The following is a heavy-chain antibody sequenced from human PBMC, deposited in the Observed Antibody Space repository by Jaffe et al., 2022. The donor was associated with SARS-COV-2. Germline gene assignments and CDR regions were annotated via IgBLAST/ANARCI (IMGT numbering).Heavy chain of an antibody. CDR3: ARDLAGRYYYYGMDV. Sequence: QVQLVESGGGVVQPGRSLRLSCAASGFTFSSYAMHWVRQAPGKGLEWVAVISYDGSNKYYADSVKGRFTISRDNSKNTLYLQMNSLRAEDTAVYYCARDLAGRYYYYGMDVWGQGTTVTVSS. V-gene: IGHV3-30-3*01. D-gene: IGHD6-19*01. CDR2: ISYDGSNK. CDR1: GFTFSSYA. J-gene: IGHJ6*02.